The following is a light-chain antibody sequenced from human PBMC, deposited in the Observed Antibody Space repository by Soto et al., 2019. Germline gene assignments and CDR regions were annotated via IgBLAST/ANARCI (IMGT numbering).Light chain of an antibody. Sequence: YELTQPPSVTVSPGQTVSITCSGDNLESHYVSWYQQKAGQSPVLVIYQDSKRPSGIPARFSGSNSGTTATLTVSGTQALDEADYYCQAWDTSAVFGGGTKLTVL. CDR2: QDS. V-gene: IGLV3-1*01. CDR3: QAWDTSAV. CDR1: NLESHY. J-gene: IGLJ2*01.